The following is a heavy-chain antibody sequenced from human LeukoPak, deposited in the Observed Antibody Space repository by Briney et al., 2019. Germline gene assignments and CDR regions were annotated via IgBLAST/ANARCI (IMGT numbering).Heavy chain of an antibody. CDR2: ISSNGISL. Sequence: TGGSLRLSCAASGFTFSDFAMHWLRQAPGKGLEYVSTISSNGISLYYANSVKGRFTISSDSSKNMLYLQMGSLRADDTAVYYCVRAHSIHNYHYGIDVWGHGTTVTVSS. D-gene: IGHD3-3*01. V-gene: IGHV3-64*01. CDR1: GFTFSDFA. CDR3: VRAHSIHNYHYGIDV. J-gene: IGHJ6*02.